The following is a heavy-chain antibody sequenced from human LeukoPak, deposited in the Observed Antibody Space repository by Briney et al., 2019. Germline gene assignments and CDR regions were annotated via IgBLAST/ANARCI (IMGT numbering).Heavy chain of an antibody. CDR1: GFTFSNYW. V-gene: IGHV3-7*01. CDR2: IKQDGSQG. D-gene: IGHD3-10*01. Sequence: QAGGSLRLSCAASGFTFSNYWVNWVRQAPGKGLEWLANIKQDGSQGHYVDSVKGRFTISRDNAKNSLYLQMNTLRAEDTAVYYCARDYSASGSFDYWGQGTLVTVSS. CDR3: ARDYSASGSFDY. J-gene: IGHJ4*02.